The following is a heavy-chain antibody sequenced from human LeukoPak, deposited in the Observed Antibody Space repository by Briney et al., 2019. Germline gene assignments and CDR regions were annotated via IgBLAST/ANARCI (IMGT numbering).Heavy chain of an antibody. J-gene: IGHJ4*02. CDR2: INHSGST. D-gene: IGHD6-19*01. V-gene: IGHV4-34*01. CDR3: ARGIAVAGTGDY. CDR1: GGSFSGYY. Sequence: SETLSLTCAVYGGSFSGYYWSWIRQPPGKGLEWIGEINHSGSTNYDPSLKSRVTISVDTSKNQFSLKLSSVTAADTAVYYCARGIAVAGTGDYWGQGTLVTVSS.